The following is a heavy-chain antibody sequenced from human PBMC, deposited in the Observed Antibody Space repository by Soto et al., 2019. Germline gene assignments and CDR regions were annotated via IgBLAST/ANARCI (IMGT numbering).Heavy chain of an antibody. Sequence: GGSLRLSCAASGFTFSSYVMNWVRQAPGKGLEWVSGISGSGGTTYYADSVKGRFTISRDNSKKTLYLQMNSLRAEDTAVYYCSRDGADDSSGYYWAPGYYFDYWGQGTLVTVSS. CDR1: GFTFSSYV. CDR3: SRDGADDSSGYYWAPGYYFDY. CDR2: ISGSGGTT. D-gene: IGHD3-22*01. J-gene: IGHJ4*02. V-gene: IGHV3-23*01.